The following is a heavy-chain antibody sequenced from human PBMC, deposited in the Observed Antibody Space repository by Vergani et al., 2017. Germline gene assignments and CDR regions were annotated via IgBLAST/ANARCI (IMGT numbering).Heavy chain of an antibody. D-gene: IGHD2-15*01. CDR2: IRSKANSYAT. CDR1: GFTFSGSA. V-gene: IGHV3-73*02. J-gene: IGHJ4*02. CDR3: ARERGYCSGGSCYSGYYFDY. Sequence: EVQLVESGGGLVQPGGSLKLSCAASGFTFSGSAMHWVRQASGKGLEWVGRIRSKANSYATAYAASVKGRFTISRDDSKNTAYLQMNSLKTEDTAVYYCARERGYCSGGSCYSGYYFDYWGQGTLVTVSS.